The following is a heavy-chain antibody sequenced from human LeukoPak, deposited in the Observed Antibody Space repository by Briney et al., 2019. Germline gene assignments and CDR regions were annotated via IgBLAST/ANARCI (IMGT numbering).Heavy chain of an antibody. D-gene: IGHD3-10*01. CDR3: ARDLASYGSAQGKNY. V-gene: IGHV3-7*01. CDR2: IKKDGSEK. J-gene: IGHJ4*02. CDR1: GFTFSSYW. Sequence: GGSLRLSCAASGFTFSSYWMSWVRQAPGKGLEWVANIKKDGSEKYYVDSVKGRFTISRDNAKTSLYLQMNSLRAEDTAVYYCARDLASYGSAQGKNYWGQGTLVTVSS.